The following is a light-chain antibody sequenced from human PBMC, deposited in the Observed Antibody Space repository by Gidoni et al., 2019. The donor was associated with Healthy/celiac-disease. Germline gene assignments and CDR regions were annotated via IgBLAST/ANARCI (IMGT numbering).Light chain of an antibody. CDR1: QSISSW. Sequence: DIQMTQSPSTLSASVGHRVTITCRASQSISSWLAWYQQKPGKAPKLLIYDASSLESGVPSRFSGSGSGTEFTLTISSLQPDDFATYYCQQYNSIGWTFGQGTKVEIK. CDR2: DAS. CDR3: QQYNSIGWT. V-gene: IGKV1-5*01. J-gene: IGKJ1*01.